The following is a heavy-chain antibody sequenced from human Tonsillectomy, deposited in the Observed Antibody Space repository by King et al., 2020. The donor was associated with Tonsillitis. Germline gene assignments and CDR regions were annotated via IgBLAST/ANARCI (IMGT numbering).Heavy chain of an antibody. CDR3: ATAPLGYCIGGSCYSLDY. Sequence: VQLVESGGGLVQPGGSLRLSCAASGFTFSSYAMTWVRQAPGKGLEWVSAISGSAGSTYYADSVKGRFTISRDNSKNTLFLQMSSLRAEDTAVYYCATAPLGYCIGGSCYSLDYWGQGTLVTVSS. CDR2: ISGSAGST. J-gene: IGHJ4*02. CDR1: GFTFSSYA. V-gene: IGHV3-23*04. D-gene: IGHD2-15*01.